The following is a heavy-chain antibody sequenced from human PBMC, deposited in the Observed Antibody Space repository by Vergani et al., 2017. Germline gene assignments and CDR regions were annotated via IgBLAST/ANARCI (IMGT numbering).Heavy chain of an antibody. CDR2: INHSGST. J-gene: IGHJ4*02. Sequence: QVQLQQWGAGLLKPSETLSLTCAVYGGSFSGYYWSWIRQPPGKGLEWVGEINHSGSTYYNPSLKSRVTISVDTSQNQFSLKLSSVTAADTAVYYCARENTFVGVIVRWGQGTLVTVSS. CDR3: ARENTFVGVIVR. V-gene: IGHV4-34*01. D-gene: IGHD3-16*02. CDR1: GGSFSGYY.